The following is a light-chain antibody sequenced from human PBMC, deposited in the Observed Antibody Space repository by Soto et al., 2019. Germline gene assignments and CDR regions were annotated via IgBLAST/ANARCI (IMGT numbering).Light chain of an antibody. V-gene: IGKV3-20*01. J-gene: IGKJ1*01. CDR2: GIS. CDR1: QSVSASQ. CDR3: QQYTQSLWT. Sequence: VLTQAPGTLAFSPLEGATLSCSTSQSVSASQLAWYQQKPGQAPRLLIYGISKRAAGIPDRFTGSGSGTDFTLTIDGLEPEDFAVYYCQQYTQSLWTFGQGTKVDIK.